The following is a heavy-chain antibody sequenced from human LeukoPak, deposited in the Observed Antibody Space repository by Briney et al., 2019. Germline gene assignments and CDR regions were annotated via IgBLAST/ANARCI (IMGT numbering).Heavy chain of an antibody. V-gene: IGHV3-23*01. Sequence: GGSLRLSCAASGFTFSSYAMSWVRQAPGKGLEWVSTLSASGGSTYYADSVKGRFTISRDNSKNTLYLQMNSLRAEDTAVYYCAKDLSGAFDYWGQGTLVTVSS. CDR3: AKDLSGAFDY. J-gene: IGHJ4*02. CDR1: GFTFSSYA. CDR2: LSASGGST. D-gene: IGHD3-10*01.